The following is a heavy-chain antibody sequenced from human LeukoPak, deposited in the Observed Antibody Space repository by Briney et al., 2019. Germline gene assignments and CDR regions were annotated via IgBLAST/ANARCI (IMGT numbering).Heavy chain of an antibody. J-gene: IGHJ6*03. CDR2: IRSKANSYAT. V-gene: IGHV3-73*01. D-gene: IGHD3-10*01. CDR3: TRLGEITMVRGVIITQDYYYMDV. Sequence: PGGSLRLSCAASGFTFSGSAMHWVRQASGKGLEWVGRIRSKANSYATAYAASVKGRFTISRDDSKNTAYLQMNSLKTEDTAVYYCTRLGEITMVRGVIITQDYYYMDVWGKGTTVTISS. CDR1: GFTFSGSA.